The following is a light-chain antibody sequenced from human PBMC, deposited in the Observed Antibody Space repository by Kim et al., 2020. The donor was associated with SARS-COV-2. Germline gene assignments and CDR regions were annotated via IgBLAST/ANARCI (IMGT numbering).Light chain of an antibody. J-gene: IGKJ2*01. CDR1: QSISTF. CDR2: AAS. CDR3: QQSYTTPRT. Sequence: GDTVTITCRASQSISTFLNWYQHRPGKAPKLLMFAASRLQSGVPSRFTGSGSGTDFTLTISSLQPEDFATYFCQQSYTTPRTFGQGTKLEI. V-gene: IGKV1-39*01.